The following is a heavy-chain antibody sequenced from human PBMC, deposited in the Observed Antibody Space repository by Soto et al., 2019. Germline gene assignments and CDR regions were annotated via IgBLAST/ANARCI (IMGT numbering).Heavy chain of an antibody. Sequence: GGSLRLSCAASGFTFSTYWMSWVRQAPGKGLEWVANIKKDGSETYYVDSVKGRFTISRDNAKNSLYLQMNSLRAEDTAVYYCTTDYSGSWYSPFDYWGQGTQVTV. V-gene: IGHV3-7*04. CDR3: TTDYSGSWYSPFDY. D-gene: IGHD2-15*01. CDR1: GFTFSTYW. J-gene: IGHJ4*02. CDR2: IKKDGSET.